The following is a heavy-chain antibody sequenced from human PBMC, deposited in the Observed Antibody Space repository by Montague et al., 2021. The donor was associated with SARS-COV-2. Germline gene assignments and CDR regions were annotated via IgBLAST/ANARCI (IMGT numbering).Heavy chain of an antibody. Sequence: SETLSLTCIVSGGSISSRTYYWGWIRQPPGEGLEWIGSIFYDGSTYYNPSLKSRVIISVDTSKNQFSLNLSSVTAADTAVYYCARHGPNDYYHSRYFDLWGRGTLVTVSS. CDR1: GGSISSRTYY. CDR3: ARHGPNDYYHSRYFDL. CDR2: IFYDGST. V-gene: IGHV4-39*01. D-gene: IGHD3-10*01. J-gene: IGHJ2*01.